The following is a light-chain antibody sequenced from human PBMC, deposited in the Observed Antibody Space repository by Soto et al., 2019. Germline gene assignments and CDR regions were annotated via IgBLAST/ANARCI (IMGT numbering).Light chain of an antibody. Sequence: DLQMTQSPSSVSASVGDRVTITCRASPGISSWLAWYQQKPGKAPKLLIYAASSLQSGVQSRFSGSGSGTDFTLTISSLQPEDFATYYCLQSDSFPHTFGQGTKLEIK. CDR2: AAS. CDR3: LQSDSFPHT. V-gene: IGKV1-12*01. J-gene: IGKJ2*01. CDR1: PGISSW.